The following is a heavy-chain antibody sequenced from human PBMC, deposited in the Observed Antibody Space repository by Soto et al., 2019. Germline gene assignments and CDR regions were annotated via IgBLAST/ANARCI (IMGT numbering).Heavy chain of an antibody. V-gene: IGHV3-23*01. CDR2: ISGSGGST. Sequence: EVQLLESGGGLVQPGGSLRLSCAASGFTFSSYAMSWVRQAPGKGLEWVSAISGSGGSTYYAAAVKGRFTISRDNSKNTLSLQMNSLRAEDTAVYYCAKLLNSVVITTPIDYWGQVTLVTVSS. D-gene: IGHD3-22*01. J-gene: IGHJ4*02. CDR1: GFTFSSYA. CDR3: AKLLNSVVITTPIDY.